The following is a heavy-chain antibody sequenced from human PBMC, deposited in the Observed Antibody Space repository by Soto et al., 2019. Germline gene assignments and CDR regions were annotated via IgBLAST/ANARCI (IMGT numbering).Heavy chain of an antibody. V-gene: IGHV1-46*01. CDR2: INPSGGST. J-gene: IGHJ4*02. D-gene: IGHD6-13*01. CDR3: ARDRIKRYSSSWYLAY. CDR1: GYTFTSYY. Sequence: ASVKVSCKASGYTFTSYYMHWVRQAPGQGLEWMGIINPSGGSTSYAQKFQGRVTMTRDASTSTVYMELSSLRSEDTAVYYCARDRIKRYSSSWYLAYWGQGALVTVSS.